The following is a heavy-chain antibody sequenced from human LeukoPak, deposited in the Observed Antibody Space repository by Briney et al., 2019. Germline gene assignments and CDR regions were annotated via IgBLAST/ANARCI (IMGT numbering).Heavy chain of an antibody. Sequence: GASVKVSCKASGYSFRSYGISWVRQAPGQGLEWMAWISAYNGKTNYAQKFQGRVTVTTDTSTGTAYLDLRSLKSDDTAVYYCAREVDGSGTYYQGGLAYYYMDVWGKGTTVTISS. V-gene: IGHV1-18*01. CDR3: AREVDGSGTYYQGGLAYYYMDV. CDR2: ISAYNGKT. D-gene: IGHD3-10*01. CDR1: GYSFRSYG. J-gene: IGHJ6*03.